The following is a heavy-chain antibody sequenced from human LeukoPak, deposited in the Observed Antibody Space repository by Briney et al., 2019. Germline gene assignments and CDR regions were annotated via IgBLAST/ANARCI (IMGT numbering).Heavy chain of an antibody. D-gene: IGHD5-18*01. CDR1: GFTFSSYE. CDR2: INHSGST. CDR3: ARGPNGYS. V-gene: IGHV4-34*01. Sequence: GSLRLSCAASGFTFSSYEMNWVRQPPGKGLEWIGEINHSGSTNYNPSLKSRVTISVDTSKNQFSLKLSSVTAADTAVYYCARGPNGYSWGQGTLVTVSS. J-gene: IGHJ4*02.